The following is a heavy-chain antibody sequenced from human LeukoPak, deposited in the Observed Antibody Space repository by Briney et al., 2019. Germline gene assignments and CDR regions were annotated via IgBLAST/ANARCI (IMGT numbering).Heavy chain of an antibody. V-gene: IGHV4-39*01. J-gene: IGHJ4*02. CDR1: GGSISSSSYY. CDR3: ARHDYDILTFLDYFDY. D-gene: IGHD3-9*01. CDR2: IYYSGST. Sequence: SETLSLTCTVSGGSISSSSYYWGWIRQPPGKGLEWIGSIYYSGSTYYNPSLKSRVTISVDTSKNQFSLELSSVTAADTAVYYCARHDYDILTFLDYFDYWGQGTLVTVSS.